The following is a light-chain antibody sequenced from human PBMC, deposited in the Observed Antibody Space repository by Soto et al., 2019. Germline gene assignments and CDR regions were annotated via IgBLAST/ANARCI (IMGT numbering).Light chain of an antibody. Sequence: NFMLTQPHSVSESPGKTVTISCTRSSGSIANNYVQWYQQRPGSAPTAVIYESKQRPSGVPGRFSGSTDGSSNSASLTISGLQTEDEADYYCQSYDSSFVVFGGGTKLTVL. CDR1: SGSIANNY. CDR2: ESK. V-gene: IGLV6-57*04. CDR3: QSYDSSFVV. J-gene: IGLJ2*01.